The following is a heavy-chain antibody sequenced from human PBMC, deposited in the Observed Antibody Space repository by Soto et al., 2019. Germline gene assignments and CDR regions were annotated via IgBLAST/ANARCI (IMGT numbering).Heavy chain of an antibody. V-gene: IGHV1-69*13. CDR3: ARDPAGKGMIYYYGMDV. CDR1: GGTFSSYA. Sequence: SVKFSCKASGGTFSSYAISWVRQAPGQGLEWMGGIIPIFGTANYAQKCQGRVTITADESTSTAYMALSSLRSEDTAVYYCARDPAGKGMIYYYGMDVWGQGTTVTVSS. J-gene: IGHJ6*02. CDR2: IIPIFGTA. D-gene: IGHD3-22*01.